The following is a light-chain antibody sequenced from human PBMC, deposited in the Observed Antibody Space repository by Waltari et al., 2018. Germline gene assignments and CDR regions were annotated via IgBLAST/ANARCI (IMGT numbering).Light chain of an antibody. CDR2: GAS. V-gene: IGKV3-20*01. CDR3: QQYGSSLFT. J-gene: IGKJ3*01. CDR1: QSVSSSY. Sequence: CRASQSVSSSYLAWYQQKPGQAPRLLIYGASSRATGIPDRFSGSGSGTDFTLTISRLEPEDFAVYYCQQYGSSLFTFGPGTKVDIK.